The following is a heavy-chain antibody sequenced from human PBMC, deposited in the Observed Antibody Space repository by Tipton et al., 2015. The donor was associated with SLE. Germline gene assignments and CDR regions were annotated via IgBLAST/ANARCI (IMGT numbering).Heavy chain of an antibody. J-gene: IGHJ1*01. CDR3: ARDVWSGPSVEYFQH. Sequence: SLRLSCAASGFTFSSYTMNWVRQAPGKGLEWVSSISGDSSYKFYADSLKGRFTISRDNAKNSLYLQVNSLRADDTAVYYCARDVWSGPSVEYFQHWGQGTLVIVSS. CDR1: GFTFSSYT. D-gene: IGHD3-3*01. CDR2: ISGDSSYK. V-gene: IGHV3-21*01.